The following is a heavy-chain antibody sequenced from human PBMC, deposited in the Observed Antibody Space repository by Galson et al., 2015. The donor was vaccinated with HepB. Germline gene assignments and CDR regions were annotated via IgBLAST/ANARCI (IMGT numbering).Heavy chain of an antibody. J-gene: IGHJ3*02. V-gene: IGHV3-72*01. Sequence: SLRLSCAASGFTFSDHFMDWVRQAPGKGLEWVGRSRKRGNSYITEYAASVKGRFTISRDDSKNSLYLLMNSLKTEDTAVYYCVREGTYYYDSSGYRGALDIWGQGTVVTVSS. CDR2: SRKRGNSYIT. D-gene: IGHD3-22*01. CDR3: VREGTYYYDSSGYRGALDI. CDR1: GFTFSDHF.